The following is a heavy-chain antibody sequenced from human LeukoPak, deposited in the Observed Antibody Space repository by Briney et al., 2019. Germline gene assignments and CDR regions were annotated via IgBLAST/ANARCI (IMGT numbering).Heavy chain of an antibody. D-gene: IGHD3-3*01. J-gene: IGHJ4*02. V-gene: IGHV4-59*01. Sequence: SETLSLTCAVYGGSFSGYYWSWIRQPPGKGLEWIGYIYYSGSTNYNPSLKSRVTISVDTSKNQFSLKLSSVTAADTAVYYCARAPYFWSGYYIGYFDYWGQGTLVTVSS. CDR1: GGSFSGYY. CDR3: ARAPYFWSGYYIGYFDY. CDR2: IYYSGST.